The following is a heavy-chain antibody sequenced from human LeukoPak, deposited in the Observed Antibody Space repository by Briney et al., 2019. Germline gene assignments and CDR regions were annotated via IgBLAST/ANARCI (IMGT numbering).Heavy chain of an antibody. CDR3: ARMYSSLNYYYMDV. Sequence: SETLSLTCTVSGGSISSSSYYWGWIRQPPGKGLEWIGSIYYSGSTYYNPSLKSRVTISVDTSKNQFSLKLSSVTAADTAVYYCARMYSSLNYYYMDVWGKGTTVTISS. CDR1: GGSISSSSYY. J-gene: IGHJ6*03. D-gene: IGHD6-13*01. V-gene: IGHV4-39*07. CDR2: IYYSGST.